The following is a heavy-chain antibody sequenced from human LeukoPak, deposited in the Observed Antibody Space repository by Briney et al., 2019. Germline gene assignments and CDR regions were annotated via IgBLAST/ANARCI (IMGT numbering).Heavy chain of an antibody. CDR3: ASFHYYDSSGYVFDI. CDR2: IIPIFGTA. Sequence: ASVKVSCKASGGTFSSYAISWVRQAPGQGLEWMGGIIPIFGTANYAQKFQGRVTINTDESTSTAYMELSGLRSEDTAVYYCASFHYYDSSGYVFDIWGQGTMVTVSS. V-gene: IGHV1-69*05. D-gene: IGHD3-22*01. J-gene: IGHJ3*02. CDR1: GGTFSSYA.